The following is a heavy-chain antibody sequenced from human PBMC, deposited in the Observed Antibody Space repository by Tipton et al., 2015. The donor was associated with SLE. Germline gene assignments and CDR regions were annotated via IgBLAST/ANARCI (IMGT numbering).Heavy chain of an antibody. V-gene: IGHV3-43D*04. Sequence: SLRLSCAASGFTFDDYAMHWVRQAPGKGLEWVSLISWDGGDTYYADSVKGRFTISRDNSKYSLYLQMNSLGPEDTALYYCARPSYDFWSGYQNWGPGTLVTVSS. CDR2: ISWDGGDT. J-gene: IGHJ4*02. D-gene: IGHD3-3*01. CDR3: ARPSYDFWSGYQN. CDR1: GFTFDDYA.